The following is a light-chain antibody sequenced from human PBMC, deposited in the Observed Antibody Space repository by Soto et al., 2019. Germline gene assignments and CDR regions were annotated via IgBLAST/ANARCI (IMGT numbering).Light chain of an antibody. CDR3: QKYNNWPGT. V-gene: IGKV3-15*01. Sequence: EIVMTQSPATLSVSPGERATLSCRASQSVSSNLAWYQQKPGQAPRLLIYGASTRATAFPARFSGSGSGTEFNLTISSLQSEDFAVYYCQKYNNWPGTFGQGTKVEIK. CDR2: GAS. J-gene: IGKJ1*01. CDR1: QSVSSN.